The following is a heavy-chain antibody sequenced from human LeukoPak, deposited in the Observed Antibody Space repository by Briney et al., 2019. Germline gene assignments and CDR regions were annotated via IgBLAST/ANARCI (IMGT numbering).Heavy chain of an antibody. J-gene: IGHJ5*02. Sequence: ASVKVSCKASGYTFTGYYMHWVRQAPGQGLERMGWINPNSGGTNYAQKFQGRVTMTRDTSISTAYMELSRLRSDDTAVYYCARGGKRYSSSWRLYNWFDPWGQGTLVTVSS. D-gene: IGHD6-13*01. CDR1: GYTFTGYY. CDR3: ARGGKRYSSSWRLYNWFDP. CDR2: INPNSGGT. V-gene: IGHV1-2*02.